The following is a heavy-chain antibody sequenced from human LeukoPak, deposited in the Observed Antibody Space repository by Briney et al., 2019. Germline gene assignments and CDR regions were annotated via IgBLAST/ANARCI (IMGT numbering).Heavy chain of an antibody. CDR2: IYWNDDK. V-gene: IGHV2-5*01. Sequence: SGPTLANPTQPRTLTCTFSGFSLRTSGVGVGWIRQPPVKALEWLALIYWNDDKRYSPSLKSRLTITKDTSKNQVVLTMTNMDPVDTATYYCALLRDFWSGYSYFDYWGQGTLVTVSS. D-gene: IGHD3-3*01. J-gene: IGHJ4*02. CDR3: ALLRDFWSGYSYFDY. CDR1: GFSLRTSGVG.